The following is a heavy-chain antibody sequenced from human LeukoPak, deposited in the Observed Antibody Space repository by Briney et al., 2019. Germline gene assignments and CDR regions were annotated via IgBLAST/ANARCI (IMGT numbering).Heavy chain of an antibody. CDR3: ARDFSSSSSVYYYYYMDV. D-gene: IGHD6-6*01. Sequence: SETLSLTCTVSGGSISSYYWSWIRQPPGKGLEWIGYIYYSGSTNYNPSLKSRVTISVDTSKNQFSLKLSSVTAADTAVYYCARDFSSSSSVYYYYYMDVWGKGTTVTVSS. CDR2: IYYSGST. J-gene: IGHJ6*03. CDR1: GGSISSYY. V-gene: IGHV4-59*12.